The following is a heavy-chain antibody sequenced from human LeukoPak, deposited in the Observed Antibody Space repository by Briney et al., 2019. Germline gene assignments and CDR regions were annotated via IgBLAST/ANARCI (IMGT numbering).Heavy chain of an antibody. V-gene: IGHV3-30*03. CDR1: GFTFSSYG. Sequence: LPGGSLRLSCAASGFTFSSYGMHWVRQAPGKGLEWVAVISYDGSNKYYADSVKGRFTISRDNAKNSLYLQMNSLRAEDTAVYYCARLGRRYCSGGSCYPDYWGQGTLVTVSS. CDR3: ARLGRRYCSGGSCYPDY. J-gene: IGHJ4*02. CDR2: ISYDGSNK. D-gene: IGHD2-15*01.